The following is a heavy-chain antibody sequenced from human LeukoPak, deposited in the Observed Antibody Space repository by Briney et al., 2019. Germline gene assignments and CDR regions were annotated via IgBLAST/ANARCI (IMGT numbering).Heavy chain of an antibody. D-gene: IGHD3-9*01. CDR1: GFTFSSYS. CDR2: ISYDGSNK. Sequence: GGSLRLSCAASGFTFSSYSMNWVRQAPGKGLEGVAVISYDGSNKYYADSVKGRFTISRDNSKNTLYLQMNSLRAEDTAVYYCARGQRGGYFDWLNYFDYWGQGTLVTVSS. CDR3: ARGQRGGYFDWLNYFDY. V-gene: IGHV3-30*03. J-gene: IGHJ4*02.